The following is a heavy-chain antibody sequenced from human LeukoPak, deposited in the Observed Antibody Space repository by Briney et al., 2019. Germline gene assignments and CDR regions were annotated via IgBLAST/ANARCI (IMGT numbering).Heavy chain of an antibody. V-gene: IGHV3-11*05. CDR1: GFTFSDSY. CDR3: AKDRVFIGGWLQSHFDY. J-gene: IGHJ4*02. Sequence: GGSLRLSCAASGFTFSDSYMTWVRQAPGKGVEWVAYISGSGHDINYSESVKGRFTISRDNAKNSLYLQMNSLRAEDTAVYYCAKDRVFIGGWLQSHFDYWGQGTLVTVSS. CDR2: ISGSGHDI. D-gene: IGHD5-24*01.